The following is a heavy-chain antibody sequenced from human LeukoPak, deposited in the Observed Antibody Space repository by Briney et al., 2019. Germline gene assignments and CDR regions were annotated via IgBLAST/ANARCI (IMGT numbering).Heavy chain of an antibody. D-gene: IGHD2-21*02. CDR2: IRSKAYGGTT. V-gene: IGHV3-49*04. CDR1: GLTFGDYA. J-gene: IGHJ3*02. CDR3: TRDETALLDAFDI. Sequence: GGSLRLSCTASGLTFGDYAMSWVRQAPGKGLEWVGFIRSKAYGGTTEYAASVKGRFTISRDDSKSIAYLQMNSLKTEDTAVYYCTRDETALLDAFDIWGQGTMVTVSS.